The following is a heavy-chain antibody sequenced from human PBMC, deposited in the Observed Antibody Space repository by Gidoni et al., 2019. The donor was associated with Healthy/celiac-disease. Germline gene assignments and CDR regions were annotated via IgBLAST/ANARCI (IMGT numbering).Heavy chain of an antibody. V-gene: IGHV3-30*03. CDR3: ALGQWLVPFDY. J-gene: IGHJ4*02. Sequence: TFSSYGMHWVRQAPGKGLEWVAVISYDGSNTYYADSVNGRFTISRDNSKNTLYLQMTSLRAEDPAVYYCALGQWLVPFDYWGQGTLVTVSS. CDR2: ISYDGSNT. D-gene: IGHD6-19*01. CDR1: TFSSYG.